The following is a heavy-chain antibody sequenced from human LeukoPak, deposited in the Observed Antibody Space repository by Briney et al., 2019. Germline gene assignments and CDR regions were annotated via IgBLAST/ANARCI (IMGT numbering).Heavy chain of an antibody. D-gene: IGHD6-19*01. CDR3: ARDRSSGWDY. CDR1: GFTFSSYS. J-gene: IGHJ4*02. V-gene: IGHV3-21*01. Sequence: PGGSLRPSCAASGFTFSSYSMNWVRQAPGKGLEWVSSISSSSSYIYYADSVKGRFTISRDNAKNSLYLQMNSLRAEDTAVYYCARDRSSGWDYWGQGTLVTVSS. CDR2: ISSSSSYI.